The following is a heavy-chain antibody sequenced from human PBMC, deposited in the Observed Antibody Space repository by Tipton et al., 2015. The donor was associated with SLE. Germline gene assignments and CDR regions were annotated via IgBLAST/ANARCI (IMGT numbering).Heavy chain of an antibody. D-gene: IGHD6-19*01. CDR1: GDSLSSSY. J-gene: IGHJ4*02. CDR2: LDDSGHI. V-gene: IGHV4-59*01. Sequence: TLSLTCIVSGDSLSSSYWSWIRQPPGKGLEWIGSLDDSGHINYNPSLRSRVTMSIATPKSQFFLKVSFMTAADTAVFYCAKGSGWYKDWGQGMLVTVSS. CDR3: AKGSGWYKD.